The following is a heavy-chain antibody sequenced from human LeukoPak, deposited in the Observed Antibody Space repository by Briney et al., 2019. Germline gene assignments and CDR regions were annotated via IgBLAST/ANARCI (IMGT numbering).Heavy chain of an antibody. CDR3: AREFYSSSSDYYYGMDV. J-gene: IGHJ6*02. V-gene: IGHV1-69*04. Sequence: SVLVSCKASGGTFSSYAISWVRQAPGQGLEWMGRIIPILGTANYAQKFQGRVTITADKSTSTAYMELSSLRSEDTAVYYCAREFYSSSSDYYYGMDVWGQGTTVTAS. D-gene: IGHD6-6*01. CDR2: IIPILGTA. CDR1: GGTFSSYA.